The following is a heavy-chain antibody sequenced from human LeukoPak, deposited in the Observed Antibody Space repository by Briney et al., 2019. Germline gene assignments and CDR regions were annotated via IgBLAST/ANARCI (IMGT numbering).Heavy chain of an antibody. CDR1: ELTQSRQA. D-gene: IGHD3-22*01. V-gene: IGHV3-23*01. CDR2: IIRSEGST. CDR3: AKDPRSGDYYDSSGLFDY. Sequence: GGSLRLPCGPWELTQSRQAMIGLRPAPEETVEWVSYIIRSEGSTHYADSVKGRFTISRDNSKSTLYLQMNSLSAEDTAVYYCAKDPRSGDYYDSSGLFDYWGQGNLVTVSS. J-gene: IGHJ4*02.